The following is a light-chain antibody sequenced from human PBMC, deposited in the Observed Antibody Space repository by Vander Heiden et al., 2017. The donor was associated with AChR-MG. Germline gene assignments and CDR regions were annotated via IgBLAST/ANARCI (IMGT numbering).Light chain of an antibody. J-gene: IGLJ1*01. CDR1: SRDVGGYNY. CDR3: SSYTSSSAYV. Sequence: QSALTQPASVSGSPGQSLTISCTGNSRDVGGYNYVSWYQPHPGKAPKVMIYDVSKRPSGVSNRFSGSKAGNTASLTISGLQAEDEADYYCSSYTSSSAYVFGTGTKVTVL. CDR2: DVS. V-gene: IGLV2-14*01.